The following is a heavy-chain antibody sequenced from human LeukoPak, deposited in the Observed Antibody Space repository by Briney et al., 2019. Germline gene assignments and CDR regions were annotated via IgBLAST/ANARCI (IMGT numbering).Heavy chain of an antibody. CDR2: IKRKTDGETT. Sequence: GGSLRLSCAASGFTFSNAWMSWVRQAPGKGLEWVGRIKRKTDGETTDYTAPVKGRFTISRDDSKNTLYLQMNSLETEDTALYYCTTGLSVAGIDSWGQGTLVTVSS. D-gene: IGHD6-19*01. V-gene: IGHV3-15*01. CDR3: TTGLSVAGIDS. J-gene: IGHJ4*02. CDR1: GFTFSNAW.